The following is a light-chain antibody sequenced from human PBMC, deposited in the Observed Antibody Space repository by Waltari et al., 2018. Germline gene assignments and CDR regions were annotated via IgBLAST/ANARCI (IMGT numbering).Light chain of an antibody. Sequence: QSVLTQPASVSGSPGQSITISCTGTRSDIGAYNFVSWFQQRPGQAPRLLISEATKRPSGVSYRFSGSKSGNTASLSISDLQAEDEADYYCCSYVGGSRVLFGGGTKLTV. V-gene: IGLV2-23*01. J-gene: IGLJ2*01. CDR3: CSYVGGSRVL. CDR1: RSDIGAYNF. CDR2: EAT.